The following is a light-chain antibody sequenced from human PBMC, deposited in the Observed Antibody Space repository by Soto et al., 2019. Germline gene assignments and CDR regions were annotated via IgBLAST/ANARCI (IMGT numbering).Light chain of an antibody. CDR3: QQYYSYSLT. Sequence: YPYFLSSSVGYRVAISCRASQAMNTYIAWYQQRPGAAPKLLVYGASTLQSGVPSRFSGSGSGTDFTLTISCLKSLDFATYYSQQYYSYSLTIGGG. CDR1: QAMNTY. J-gene: IGKJ4*01. V-gene: IGKV1-9*01. CDR2: GAS.